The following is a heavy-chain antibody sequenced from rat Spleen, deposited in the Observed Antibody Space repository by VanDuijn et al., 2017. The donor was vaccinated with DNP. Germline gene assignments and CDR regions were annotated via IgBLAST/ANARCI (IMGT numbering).Heavy chain of an antibody. CDR1: GFTFSNVA. D-gene: IGHD1-7*01. V-gene: IGHV10-5*01. Sequence: VQVVESGGGLVQPKESLKISCAASGFTFSNVAMYWVRQAPGKGLEWVARITTKPNNYATYYDDSVKGRFTISRDDSKSMVYLQMDNLKTEDKAMYYCTAEGLWGVDYWGQGVTVTVSS. CDR2: ITTKPNNYAT. CDR3: TAEGLWGVDY. J-gene: IGHJ2*01.